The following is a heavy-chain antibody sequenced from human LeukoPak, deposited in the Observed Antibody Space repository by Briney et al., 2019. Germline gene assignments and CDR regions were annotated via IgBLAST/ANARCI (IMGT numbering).Heavy chain of an antibody. V-gene: IGHV4-34*01. Sequence: PSETLSLTCAVYGGSFSGYYWSWIRQPPGKGLEWIGEINHSGSTNYNPSLKSRVTISVDTSKNQFSLKLSFVTAADTAVYYCARGYDSSGYLYYYYYMDVWGKGTTVTVSS. CDR2: INHSGST. CDR3: ARGYDSSGYLYYYYYMDV. D-gene: IGHD3-22*01. CDR1: GGSFSGYY. J-gene: IGHJ6*03.